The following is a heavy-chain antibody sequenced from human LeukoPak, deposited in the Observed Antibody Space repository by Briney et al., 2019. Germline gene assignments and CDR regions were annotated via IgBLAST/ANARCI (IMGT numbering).Heavy chain of an antibody. CDR3: AKGELITQYYFDY. J-gene: IGHJ4*02. D-gene: IGHD3-10*01. CDR2: IRYDGSFK. V-gene: IGHV3-30*02. CDR1: GFTFSRYG. Sequence: GGSLRLSCAASGFTFSRYGMNWVRQAPGKGLEWVAFIRYDGSFKYYADSVKGRFTISRDNSENTLYLQMNSLRAEDTAVYYCAKGELITQYYFDYWGQGTLVTVSS.